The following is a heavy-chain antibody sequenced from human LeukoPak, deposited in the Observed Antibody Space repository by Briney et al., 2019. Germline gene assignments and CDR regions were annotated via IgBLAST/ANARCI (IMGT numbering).Heavy chain of an antibody. CDR3: ARGVRNGMDV. CDR2: IYSGDST. V-gene: IGHV3-66*01. Sequence: GGSLRLSCAASGFTFDDYAMHWVRQAPGKGLEWVSVIYSGDSTYYADSVKGRFTISRDNSKNTLYLQMNSLRAEDTAVYYCARGVRNGMDVWGQGTTVTVSS. CDR1: GFTFDDYA. J-gene: IGHJ6*02. D-gene: IGHD1-1*01.